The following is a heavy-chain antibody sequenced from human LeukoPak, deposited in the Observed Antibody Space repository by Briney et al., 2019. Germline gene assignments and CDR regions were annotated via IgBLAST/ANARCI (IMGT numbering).Heavy chain of an antibody. V-gene: IGHV3-20*04. CDR2: INWNGGST. CDR1: GLTFDDYG. J-gene: IGHJ4*02. Sequence: LPGGSLRLSCAASGLTFDDYGMTWVRQAPGKGLEWVSGINWNGGSTGYADSVKGRFTISRDNAKNSLYLQMNSLRAEDTALYYCARVASNYDFDYWGQGTLVTVSS. D-gene: IGHD4-11*01. CDR3: ARVASNYDFDY.